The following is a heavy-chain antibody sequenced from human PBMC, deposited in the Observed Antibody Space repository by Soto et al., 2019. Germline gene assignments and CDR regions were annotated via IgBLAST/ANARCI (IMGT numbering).Heavy chain of an antibody. V-gene: IGHV2-5*02. J-gene: IGHJ4*02. Sequence: QITLQESGPPLVKPTQTLTLTCTFSGFSLSTRGVGVGWIRQPPGKALEWLALIYWDDDKRYSPSLKSRLTITKDTSKNQVVLTMTNMDPVDTGTYYCAHDSPGWFGFDYWGQGTLVTVSS. CDR2: IYWDDDK. CDR1: GFSLSTRGVG. CDR3: AHDSPGWFGFDY. D-gene: IGHD3-10*01.